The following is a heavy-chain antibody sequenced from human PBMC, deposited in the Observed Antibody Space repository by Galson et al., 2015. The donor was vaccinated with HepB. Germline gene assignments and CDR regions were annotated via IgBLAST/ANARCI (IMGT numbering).Heavy chain of an antibody. Sequence: SLRLSCAASGFTFSSYSMNWVRQAPGKGLEWVSSISSSSSYIYYADSVKGRFTISRDNAKNSLYLQMNSLRAEDTAVYYCARDAYYYDSSGYVDYWGQGTLVTVSS. D-gene: IGHD3-22*01. CDR2: ISSSSSYI. CDR1: GFTFSSYS. J-gene: IGHJ4*02. V-gene: IGHV3-21*01. CDR3: ARDAYYYDSSGYVDY.